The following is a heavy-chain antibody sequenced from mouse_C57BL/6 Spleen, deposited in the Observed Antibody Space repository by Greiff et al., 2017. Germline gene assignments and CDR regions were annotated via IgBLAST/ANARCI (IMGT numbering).Heavy chain of an antibody. CDR1: GFTFSSYG. V-gene: IGHV5-6*01. CDR2: ISSGGSYT. Sequence: EVKVVESGGDLVKPGGSLKLSCAASGFTFSSYGMSWVRQTPDKRLEWVATISSGGSYTYYPDSVKGRFTISRDNAKNTLYLQMSSLKSEDTAMYYCARHDGYLFDYWGQGTTLTVSS. CDR3: ARHDGYLFDY. J-gene: IGHJ2*01. D-gene: IGHD2-3*01.